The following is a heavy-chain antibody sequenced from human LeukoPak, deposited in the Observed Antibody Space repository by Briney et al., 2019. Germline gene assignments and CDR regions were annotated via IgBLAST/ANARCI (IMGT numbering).Heavy chain of an antibody. Sequence: PGGSLRLSCAASGFTFSSYSMNWVRQAPGKGLEWVSSISSSSSYIYYADSVKGRFTISRDNAKNSLYLQMNSLRAEDTAVYYCARWGAVAANDDYWGQGTLVTVSS. V-gene: IGHV3-21*01. D-gene: IGHD6-19*01. CDR2: ISSSSSYI. J-gene: IGHJ4*02. CDR3: ARWGAVAANDDY. CDR1: GFTFSSYS.